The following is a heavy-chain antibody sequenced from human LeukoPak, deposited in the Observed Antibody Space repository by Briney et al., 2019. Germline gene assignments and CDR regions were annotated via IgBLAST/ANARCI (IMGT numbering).Heavy chain of an antibody. D-gene: IGHD5-24*01. CDR3: ARGRTRTERWLQLNSRQVDY. CDR1: GGSFSGYY. J-gene: IGHJ4*02. Sequence: SETLSLTCAVYGGSFSGYYWSWIRQPPGKGLEWIGEINQSGGTNYSPSLQSRVSMSVDKSKNRFSLNLTSVTAADTAVYYCARGRTRTERWLQLNSRQVDYWGQGTLVTVSS. V-gene: IGHV4-34*01. CDR2: INQSGGT.